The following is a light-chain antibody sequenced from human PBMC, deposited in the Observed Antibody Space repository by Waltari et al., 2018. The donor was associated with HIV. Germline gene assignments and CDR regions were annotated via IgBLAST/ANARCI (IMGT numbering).Light chain of an antibody. CDR1: SSDVGGYNY. Sequence: QSALTQPASVSGSPGQSITISCTGTSSDVGGYNYVSWYQQHPGRAPKLMLYEVSNRPSGVSNRVSGSKSCNTASLTISGLQAEDEADYYCSSYTSSSPVGVFGGGTKLTVL. J-gene: IGLJ2*01. CDR2: EVS. CDR3: SSYTSSSPVGV. V-gene: IGLV2-14*01.